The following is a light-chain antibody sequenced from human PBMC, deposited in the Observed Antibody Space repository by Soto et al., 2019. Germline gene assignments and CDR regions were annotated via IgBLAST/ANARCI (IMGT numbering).Light chain of an antibody. V-gene: IGKV1-39*01. Sequence: IQMTQSPLYLSASVRDRLPITCRASQSIVTYLNWYPQKPGKAPRLLIYATSTLQSGVPSRFSGRDSGADFTLTINNLQPEDFATYYCQQPPHTFGPGTKVDI. CDR2: ATS. CDR1: QSIVTY. J-gene: IGKJ3*01. CDR3: QQPPHT.